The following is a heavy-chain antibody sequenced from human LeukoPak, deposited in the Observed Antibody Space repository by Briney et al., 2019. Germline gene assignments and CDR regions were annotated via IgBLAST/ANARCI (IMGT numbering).Heavy chain of an antibody. J-gene: IGHJ4*02. CDR3: VQTTGWPGFDY. CDR1: GLPISRFF. Sequence: MPSETLSLTCTTSGLPISRFFWNWVRQPPGKGLEWIGNIYDGVPTFFNPSLKSRVTISVDTSKGQFSLQLASVTAADTAVYYCVQTTGWPGFDYWGQGILVTVPS. D-gene: IGHD6-19*01. CDR2: IYDGVPT. V-gene: IGHV4-4*09.